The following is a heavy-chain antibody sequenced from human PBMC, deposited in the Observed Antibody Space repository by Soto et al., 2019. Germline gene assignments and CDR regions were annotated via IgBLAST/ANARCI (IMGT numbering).Heavy chain of an antibody. CDR1: GYTFIDYY. J-gene: IGHJ4*02. CDR2: ISPRSGGT. V-gene: IGHV1-2*02. Sequence: ASVKVSCKASGYTFIDYYMHWVRQAPGQGFEWMGRISPRSGGTNYAQKFQGRVTMTWDTSLNTAYMELSSLISEDTAAYYCARPPDYISGCYYFDLWGQGTLVTVSS. CDR3: ARPPDYISGCYYFDL. D-gene: IGHD5-12*01.